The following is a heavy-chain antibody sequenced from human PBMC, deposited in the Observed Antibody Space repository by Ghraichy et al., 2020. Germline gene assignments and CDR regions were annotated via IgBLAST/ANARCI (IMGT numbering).Heavy chain of an antibody. CDR3: AKGGYGMDV. Sequence: GGSLRLSCAASGFTFDDYAMHWVRQAPGKGLEWVSGISWNSGSICYADSVKGRFTISRDNAKNSLYLQMNRLRAEDTALYYCAKGGYGMDVWSHGTTVTVSS. CDR2: ISWNSGSI. CDR1: GFTFDDYA. J-gene: IGHJ6*02. V-gene: IGHV3-9*01.